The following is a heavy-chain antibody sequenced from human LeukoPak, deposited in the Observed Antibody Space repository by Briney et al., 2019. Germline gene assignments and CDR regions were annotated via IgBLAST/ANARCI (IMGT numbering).Heavy chain of an antibody. D-gene: IGHD3-22*01. J-gene: IGHJ3*02. V-gene: IGHV4-31*03. CDR3: ARETHYYDSSGYYYRRSDAFDI. CDR2: IYYSGST. Sequence: SETLSLTCTVSVGSISSGGYYWSWIRQHPGKGLGWIGYIYYSGSTYYNPSLKSRVTISVDTSKNYFSLKLISVTAADTAVYYCARETHYYDSSGYYYRRSDAFDIWGQGTMVTVSS. CDR1: VGSISSGGYY.